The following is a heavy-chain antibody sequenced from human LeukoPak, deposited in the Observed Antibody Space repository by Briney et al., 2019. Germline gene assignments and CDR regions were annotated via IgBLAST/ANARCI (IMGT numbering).Heavy chain of an antibody. J-gene: IGHJ5*02. CDR2: ISGSGGST. Sequence: GGSLRLSCAASGFTFSSCAMSWVRQAPGKGLEWVSAISGSGGSTYYADSVKGRFTISRDNSKNTLYLQMNSLRAEDTAVYYCGKGGYCSSTSCYGRENWFDPWGQGTLVTVSS. D-gene: IGHD2-2*01. CDR1: GFTFSSCA. V-gene: IGHV3-23*01. CDR3: GKGGYCSSTSCYGRENWFDP.